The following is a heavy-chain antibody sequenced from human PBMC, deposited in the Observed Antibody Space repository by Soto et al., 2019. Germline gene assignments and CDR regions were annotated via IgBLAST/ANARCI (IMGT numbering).Heavy chain of an antibody. V-gene: IGHV4-39*01. J-gene: IGHJ3*02. Sequence: PSETLSLTCTVSDGSISSSSYYWGWIRQPPGKGLEWIGSIYYSGSTYYNPPLKSRVTISVDTSKNQFSLKLSSVTAADTAVYYCARQERITMIVGGAFDIWGQGTMVTVSS. CDR3: ARQERITMIVGGAFDI. D-gene: IGHD3-22*01. CDR1: DGSISSSSYY. CDR2: IYYSGST.